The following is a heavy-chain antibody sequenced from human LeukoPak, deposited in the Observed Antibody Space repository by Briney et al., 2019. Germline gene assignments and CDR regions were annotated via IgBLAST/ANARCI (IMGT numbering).Heavy chain of an antibody. CDR1: GFTFSSYG. Sequence: GGSLRLSCAASGFTFSSYGMHWVRQAPGKGLEWVAFTRYDGSNKYYADSVKGRFTISRDNSKNTLYLQMNSLRAEDTAVYYCAKEPYYYDSSRPGGYYYMDVWGKGTTVTVSS. CDR3: AKEPYYYDSSRPGGYYYMDV. CDR2: TRYDGSNK. J-gene: IGHJ6*03. V-gene: IGHV3-30*02. D-gene: IGHD3-22*01.